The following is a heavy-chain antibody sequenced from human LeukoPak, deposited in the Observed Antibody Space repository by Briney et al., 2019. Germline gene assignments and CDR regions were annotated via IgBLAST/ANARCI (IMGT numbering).Heavy chain of an antibody. D-gene: IGHD3-22*01. J-gene: IGHJ3*02. V-gene: IGHV1-46*01. CDR3: ARDHAVVVITLRSDAFDI. Sequence: ASVTLSFTASGYTFTIYYMHWVRHAPGQGLEWLGIINPSGGSTSYAQKFQGRVTMTRDTSTSTVYMELSSLRSEDTAVYYCARDHAVVVITLRSDAFDIWGQGTMVTVSS. CDR1: GYTFTIYY. CDR2: INPSGGST.